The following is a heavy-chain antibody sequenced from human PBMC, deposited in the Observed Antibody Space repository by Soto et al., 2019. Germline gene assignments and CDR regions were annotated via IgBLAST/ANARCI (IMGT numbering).Heavy chain of an antibody. CDR1: GCTFSSYA. CDR2: IIPIFGTA. Sequence: SVKVSCKASGCTFSSYAISWVRQAPGQGLEWMGGIIPIFGTANYAQKFQGRVTITADESTSTAYMELSGLKSDDTAVYYCARGAFIVSPCTGFDYWGQGTPVTVSS. V-gene: IGHV1-69*13. J-gene: IGHJ4*02. CDR3: ARGAFIVSPCTGFDY. D-gene: IGHD3-16*02.